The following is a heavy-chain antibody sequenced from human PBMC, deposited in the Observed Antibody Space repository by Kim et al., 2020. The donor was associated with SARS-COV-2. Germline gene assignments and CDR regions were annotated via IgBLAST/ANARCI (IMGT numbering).Heavy chain of an antibody. Sequence: GESLKISCKGSGYSFTSYWIGWVRQMPGKGLEWMGIIYPGDSDTRYSPSFQGQVTISADKSISTAYLRWSSLKASDTAMYYCASGLIYYGSGSPPPGYYGMDVWGRGTTVTVSP. CDR2: IYPGDSDT. V-gene: IGHV5-51*01. J-gene: IGHJ6*01. CDR1: GYSFTSYW. D-gene: IGHD3-10*01. CDR3: ASGLIYYGSGSPPPGYYGMDV.